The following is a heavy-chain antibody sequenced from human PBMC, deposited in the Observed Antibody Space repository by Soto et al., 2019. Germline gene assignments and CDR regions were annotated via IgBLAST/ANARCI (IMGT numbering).Heavy chain of an antibody. D-gene: IGHD3-10*01. CDR3: ARGSQRDYYGSGSYLPALNFDP. Sequence: ASVKVSCKASGYTFTGYYMHWVRQAPGQGLEWMGWINPNSGGTNYAQKFQGWVTMTRDTSISTAYMELSRLRSDDTAVYYCARGSQRDYYGSGSYLPALNFDPWGQGTLVTVSS. V-gene: IGHV1-2*04. CDR1: GYTFTGYY. CDR2: INPNSGGT. J-gene: IGHJ5*02.